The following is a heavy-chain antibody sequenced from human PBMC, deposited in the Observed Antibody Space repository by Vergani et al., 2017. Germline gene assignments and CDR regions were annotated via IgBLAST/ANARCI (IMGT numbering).Heavy chain of an antibody. CDR3: ARSADQEFDY. D-gene: IGHD6-13*01. Sequence: QVQLQQWGAGLLKPSETLSLTCAVYGGSFSSYYWGWIRQPPGKGLEWIGSIYYSGSTYYNPSLKSRVTISVDTSKNQFSLKLSSVTAADTAVYYCARSADQEFDYWGQGTLVTVSS. J-gene: IGHJ4*02. CDR1: GGSFSSYY. V-gene: IGHV4-34*01. CDR2: IYYSGST.